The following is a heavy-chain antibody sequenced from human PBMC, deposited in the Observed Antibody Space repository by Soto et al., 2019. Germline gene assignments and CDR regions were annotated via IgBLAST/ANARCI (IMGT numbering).Heavy chain of an antibody. J-gene: IGHJ4*02. V-gene: IGHV4-34*01. CDR3: AGIAAAGYLRPPDY. D-gene: IGHD6-13*01. Sequence: QVQLQQWGAGLLKPSETLSLTCAVYGGSFSGYYWSWIRQPPGKGLEWIGELNHSGSTNYNPSLKSRVTISVDTSKNQFSLKLSSVTAADTAVYYCAGIAAAGYLRPPDYWGQGTLVTVSS. CDR1: GGSFSGYY. CDR2: LNHSGST.